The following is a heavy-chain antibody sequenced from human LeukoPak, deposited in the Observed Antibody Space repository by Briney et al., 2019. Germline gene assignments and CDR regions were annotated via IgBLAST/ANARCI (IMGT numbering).Heavy chain of an antibody. CDR3: AVAPIVVVVAADLYYYYYGMDV. Sequence: ASVKVSCKASGYTFTSYAMHWVRQAPGQRLEWMGWINAGNGNTKYSQKFQGRVTITRDTSASTAYMELSSLRSGDTAVYYCAVAPIVVVVAADLYYYYYGMDVWGQGTTVTVSS. CDR1: GYTFTSYA. D-gene: IGHD2-15*01. CDR2: INAGNGNT. V-gene: IGHV1-3*01. J-gene: IGHJ6*02.